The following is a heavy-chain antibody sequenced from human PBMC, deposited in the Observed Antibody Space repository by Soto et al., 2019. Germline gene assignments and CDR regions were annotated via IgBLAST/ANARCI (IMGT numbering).Heavy chain of an antibody. CDR3: AAPGRDCSGGSCYVSFQH. CDR1: GSTIWRYR. V-gene: IGHV1-18*04. CDR2: TSANNDDT. J-gene: IGHJ1*01. Sequence: TVAWTASGSTIWRYRVSRVRQDPGQGLEWMAWTSANNDDTNYVEKLQGRVTITRDMSTSTAYMELSSLRSEDTAVYYCAAPGRDCSGGSCYVSFQHWGQGTLVNVAA. D-gene: IGHD2-15*01.